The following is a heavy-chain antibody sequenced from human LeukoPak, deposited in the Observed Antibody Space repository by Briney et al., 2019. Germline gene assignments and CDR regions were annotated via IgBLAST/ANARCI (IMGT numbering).Heavy chain of an antibody. CDR1: GFSFYTYS. D-gene: IGHD3-22*01. J-gene: IGHJ4*02. CDR2: ISSSTTTL. CDR3: ARGRHYYDSSVNRGADY. Sequence: GGSLRLSCAASGFSFYTYSIDWVRQAPGKGLEWVSYISSSTTTLLYADSVKGRFTISRDNAKNSLYLQMDSLRAEDTVVYYCARGRHYYDSSVNRGADYWGQGTLVTVSS. V-gene: IGHV3-48*01.